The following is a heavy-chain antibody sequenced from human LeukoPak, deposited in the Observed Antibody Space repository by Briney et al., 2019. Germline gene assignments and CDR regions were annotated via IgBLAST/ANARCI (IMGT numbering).Heavy chain of an antibody. CDR2: ISGGTT. Sequence: GGSLRLSCAASGFTISTYGMSWVRQAPGKALEWASSISGGTTYYADSVKARFTISRDNSKNTVSLQMNSLRAEHTAVYYCAKSVYHSGNYWGEGTLVTVSS. CDR1: GFTISTYG. CDR3: AKSVYHSGNY. D-gene: IGHD3-10*01. V-gene: IGHV3-23*01. J-gene: IGHJ4*02.